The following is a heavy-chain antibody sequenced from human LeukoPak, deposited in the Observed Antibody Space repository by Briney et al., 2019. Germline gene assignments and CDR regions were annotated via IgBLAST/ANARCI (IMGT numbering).Heavy chain of an antibody. D-gene: IGHD3-10*01. CDR3: ARGAGFGYDY. Sequence: SETLSLTCAVSGGSISSGGYSWGWIRQPPGKGLEWIGYIYHSGSTYYNPSLKSRVTISVDRSKNQFSLKLSSVTAADTAVYYCARGAGFGYDYWGQGTLVTVSS. CDR2: IYHSGST. V-gene: IGHV4-30-2*01. CDR1: GGSISSGGYS. J-gene: IGHJ4*02.